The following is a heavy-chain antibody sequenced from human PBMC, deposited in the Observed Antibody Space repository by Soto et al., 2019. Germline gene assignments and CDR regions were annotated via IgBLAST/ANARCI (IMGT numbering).Heavy chain of an antibody. Sequence: QVQLVESGGGVVQPGTSLRLSCAASGFTVSTHGMHWVRQAPGKGLEWVALMWHDGTRENYVDSVKGRFTISRDTSKNKVYQQWNPVRAEDTAGYYCARDLALNGLDYRGQGTLVTVSP. V-gene: IGHV3-33*01. CDR2: MWHDGTRE. D-gene: IGHD2-8*01. J-gene: IGHJ4*02. CDR3: ARDLALNGLDY. CDR1: GFTVSTHG.